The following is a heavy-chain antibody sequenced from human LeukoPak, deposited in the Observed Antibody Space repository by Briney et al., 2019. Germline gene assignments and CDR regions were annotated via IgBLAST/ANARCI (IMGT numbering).Heavy chain of an antibody. D-gene: IGHD2-2*01. V-gene: IGHV4-39*01. J-gene: IGHJ5*02. CDR1: GGSFSGYY. CDR3: ARHRRYCSTSSCSYNWFDP. CDR2: IYYSGST. Sequence: SETLSLTCAVSGGSFSGYYWGWVRQPPGKGLEWIGGIYYSGSTYYNPSLESRVTISVDTSKNKFSLKLSSVTAADTAVYYCARHRRYCSTSSCSYNWFDPWGQGTLVTVSS.